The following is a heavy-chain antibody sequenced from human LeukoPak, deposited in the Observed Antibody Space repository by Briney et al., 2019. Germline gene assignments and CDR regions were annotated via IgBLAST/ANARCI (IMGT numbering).Heavy chain of an antibody. Sequence: GGSLRLSCAASGFTFSSHAMHWVRQAPGKGLEYVSAISGNGGNTWYRNSVKGRFTISRDNSEQMLYLQMGSLRAEDMAVYYCATEVAAGGPQDYWGQGTLVTVST. D-gene: IGHD6-13*01. CDR3: ATEVAAGGPQDY. CDR1: GFTFSSHA. J-gene: IGHJ4*02. V-gene: IGHV3-64*01. CDR2: ISGNGGNT.